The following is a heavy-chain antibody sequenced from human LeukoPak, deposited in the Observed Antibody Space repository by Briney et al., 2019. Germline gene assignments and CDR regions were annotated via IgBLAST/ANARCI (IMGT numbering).Heavy chain of an antibody. CDR2: IYYNENS. Sequence: SETLSLTCTVSGGSISSSAYYWSWIRQHPGKGLEWIGYIYYNENSSYNPSLKSRLTISIYTSKNQFSLKLSSVTAADTAVYYCARDSVLKEGFDYWGQGTLVTVSS. CDR3: ARDSVLKEGFDY. CDR1: GGSISSSAYY. V-gene: IGHV4-31*03. D-gene: IGHD2/OR15-2a*01. J-gene: IGHJ4*02.